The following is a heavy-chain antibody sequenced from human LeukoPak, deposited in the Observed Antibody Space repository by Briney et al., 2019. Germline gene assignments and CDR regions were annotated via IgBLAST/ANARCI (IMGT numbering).Heavy chain of an antibody. CDR3: AREYTVRGVIKTDY. CDR2: ISSSSSYI. V-gene: IGHV3-21*01. J-gene: IGHJ4*02. D-gene: IGHD3-10*01. Sequence: GGSLRLSCAASGFTFSSYSMNWVRQAPGKGLEWVSSISSSSSYIYYSDSVKGRFTISRDSAKNSLYLQLNSLRAEDTAVYYCAREYTVRGVIKTDYWGQGTLVTIFS. CDR1: GFTFSSYS.